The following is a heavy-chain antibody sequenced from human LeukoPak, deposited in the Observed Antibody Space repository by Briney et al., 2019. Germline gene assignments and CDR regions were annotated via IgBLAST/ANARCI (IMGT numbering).Heavy chain of an antibody. J-gene: IGHJ3*02. Sequence: KPSGTLSLTCAVSGDSISSTHWWNWVRQPPGKGLEWIGEIYHSGSTHYNPSLKSRVTISVDKSKNQFSLRLTSVTAADTAVYYCARVSRITYPDAFDIWGQGTKVTVSS. D-gene: IGHD3-16*01. CDR2: IYHSGST. CDR3: ARVSRITYPDAFDI. V-gene: IGHV4-4*02. CDR1: GDSISSTHW.